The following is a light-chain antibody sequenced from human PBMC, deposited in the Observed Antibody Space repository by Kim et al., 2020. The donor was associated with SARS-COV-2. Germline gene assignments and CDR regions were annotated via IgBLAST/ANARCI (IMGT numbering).Light chain of an antibody. Sequence: PGEGAILSCTASQTIGISLGWYQHKLGQAPRLLIYDAANRAAGIPDRFSGGGSGTDFPLTISSLEPEDFAIYYCQQRNNWPSAVTFGGGTKVDIK. V-gene: IGKV3-11*01. CDR3: QQRNNWPSAVT. CDR1: QTIGIS. CDR2: DAA. J-gene: IGKJ4*01.